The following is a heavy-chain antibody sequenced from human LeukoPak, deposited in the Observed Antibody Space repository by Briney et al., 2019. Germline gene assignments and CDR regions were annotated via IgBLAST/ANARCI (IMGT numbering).Heavy chain of an antibody. V-gene: IGHV4-4*07. CDR1: GGSISSYY. J-gene: IGHJ6*03. D-gene: IGHD5-12*01. CDR2: IYTSGST. Sequence: SETLSLTCTVSGGSISSYYWSWIRQPAGKGLEWIGRIYTSGSTNYNPSLKSRVTMSVDTSKNQFSLKLSSVTAADTAVYYCARERYSGWQYYYYYMDVWGKGTTVTVSS. CDR3: ARERYSGWQYYYYYMDV.